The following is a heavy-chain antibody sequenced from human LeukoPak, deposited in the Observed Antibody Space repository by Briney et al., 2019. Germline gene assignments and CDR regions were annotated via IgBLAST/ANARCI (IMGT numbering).Heavy chain of an antibody. V-gene: IGHV4-39*01. D-gene: IGHD4-17*01. J-gene: IGHJ4*02. CDR1: GGSISSNGYY. CDR2: IYYSGSA. Sequence: SETLSLTCSVSGGSISSNGYYWGWIRQPPGKGLEWIGAIYYSGSAYYNPSLKSRVTISVDTSKNQFSLKLSSVTAADTAVYYCARHAATVSYYFDYWGQGTLVTVSS. CDR3: ARHAATVSYYFDY.